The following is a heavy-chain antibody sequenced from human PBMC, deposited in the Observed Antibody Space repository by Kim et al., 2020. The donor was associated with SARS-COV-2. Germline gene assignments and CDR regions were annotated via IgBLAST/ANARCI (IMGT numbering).Heavy chain of an antibody. CDR3: VRDRMGGAFDI. V-gene: IGHV3-48*02. CDR1: GFTFSSYD. Sequence: GGSLRLSCAASGFTFSSYDMNWVRQAPGKGLEWLSFIHKSSNPIYYADSVRGRFTISRDNAQNSLYLQMNSLRDEDTAVYYCVRDRMGGAFDIWGQGKMVTVSS. D-gene: IGHD3-16*01. J-gene: IGHJ3*02. CDR2: IHKSSNPI.